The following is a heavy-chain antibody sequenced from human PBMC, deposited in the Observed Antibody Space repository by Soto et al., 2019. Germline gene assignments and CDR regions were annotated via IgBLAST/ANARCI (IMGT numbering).Heavy chain of an antibody. CDR1: GGSISSSSYY. Sequence: QLQLQESGPGLVKPSETLSLTCTVSGGSISSSSYYWGWIRQPPGKGLEWIGSIYYSGSTYYNPSLKSRVTISVDTSKNQFSLKLSSVTAADTAVYYCARLRGYSYGKHGGWFDPWGQGTLVTVSS. D-gene: IGHD5-18*01. J-gene: IGHJ5*02. CDR3: ARLRGYSYGKHGGWFDP. CDR2: IYYSGST. V-gene: IGHV4-39*01.